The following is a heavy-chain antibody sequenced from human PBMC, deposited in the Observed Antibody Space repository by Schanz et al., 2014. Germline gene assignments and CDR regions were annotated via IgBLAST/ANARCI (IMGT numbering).Heavy chain of an antibody. CDR2: MNPDSGNT. V-gene: IGHV1-8*01. CDR1: GGTFSSFG. D-gene: IGHD3-10*01. CDR3: ARVSMEFERGKSYYYYMDV. Sequence: QVHLVQSGAEVKKPGSSVKVSCKASGGTFSSFGINWVRQAPGQGLEWMGWMNPDSGNTGYAQKFRGRVTMTRNTSMSTAYIELHILTSEDTAVYYCARVSMEFERGKSYYYYMDVWGRGTTVTVSS. J-gene: IGHJ6*03.